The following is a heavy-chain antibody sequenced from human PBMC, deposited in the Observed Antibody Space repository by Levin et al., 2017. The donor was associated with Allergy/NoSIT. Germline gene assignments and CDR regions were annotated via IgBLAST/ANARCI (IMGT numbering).Heavy chain of an antibody. CDR1: GFTFSDYY. J-gene: IGHJ4*02. CDR3: ARAPGYYGSGSYYY. V-gene: IGHV3-11*01. Sequence: LSLTCAASGFTFSDYYMSWIRQAPGKGLEWVSYISSSGSTIYYADSVKGRFTISRDNAKNSLYLQMNSLRAEDTAVYYCARAPGYYGSGSYYYWGQGTLVTVSS. D-gene: IGHD3-10*01. CDR2: ISSSGSTI.